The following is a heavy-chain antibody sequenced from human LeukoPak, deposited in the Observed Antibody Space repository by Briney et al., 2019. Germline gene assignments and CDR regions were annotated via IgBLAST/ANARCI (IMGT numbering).Heavy chain of an antibody. Sequence: SETLSLTCTVSGASISSNNYYWGWVRQPPGTGLEWIGNIYSSGNTYYNASLKSRVTIYIDTSKNQFSLNLSSVTAADTAVYYCARDGDYYYYMDVWGKGTTVTVSS. CDR3: ARDGDYYYYMDV. J-gene: IGHJ6*03. V-gene: IGHV4-39*07. CDR1: GASISSNNYY. CDR2: IYSSGNT. D-gene: IGHD3-16*01.